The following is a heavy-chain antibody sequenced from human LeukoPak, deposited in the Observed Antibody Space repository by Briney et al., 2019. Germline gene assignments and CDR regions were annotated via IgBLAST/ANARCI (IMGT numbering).Heavy chain of an antibody. CDR1: GFTFSAYG. V-gene: IGHV3-30*02. Sequence: PGGSLRLSCEVSGFTFSAYGIHWVSQSPGKGLEWVVFVRYDGRDKFYADSVKGRFIVSKDNSRTTLQLQMNSLRSEDTAVYFCARGGARDIWYFAYWGQGIRVTVSS. J-gene: IGHJ4*02. CDR3: ARGGARDIWYFAY. CDR2: VRYDGRDK. D-gene: IGHD2-21*01.